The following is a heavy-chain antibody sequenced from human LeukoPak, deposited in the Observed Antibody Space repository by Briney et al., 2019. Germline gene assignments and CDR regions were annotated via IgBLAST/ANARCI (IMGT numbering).Heavy chain of an antibody. CDR3: ARSWIQSYYFDY. Sequence: GGSLRLSCAASGFTFSSYGMQWVRQAPGKGLEWVAVIWYDGSNKYYADSVKGRFTISRDNSKNTLYLQMNSLRAEDTAVYYCARSWIQSYYFDYWGQGTLVTVSS. V-gene: IGHV3-33*01. D-gene: IGHD5-18*01. CDR1: GFTFSSYG. J-gene: IGHJ4*02. CDR2: IWYDGSNK.